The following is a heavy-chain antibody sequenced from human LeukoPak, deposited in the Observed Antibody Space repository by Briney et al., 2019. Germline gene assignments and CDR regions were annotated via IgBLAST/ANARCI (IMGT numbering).Heavy chain of an antibody. D-gene: IGHD1-14*01. CDR1: GFTFSSYS. CDR2: ISSSSSYI. J-gene: IGHJ4*02. V-gene: IGHV3-21*01. CDR3: ARDTDLGKPSYFDY. Sequence: GGSLRLSCAASGFTFSSYSMNWVRQAPGKGLEWVSSISSSSSYIYYADSVKGRFTISRDNAKNSLYLQMNSLRAEDTAVYYCARDTDLGKPSYFDYWGQGTLVTVSS.